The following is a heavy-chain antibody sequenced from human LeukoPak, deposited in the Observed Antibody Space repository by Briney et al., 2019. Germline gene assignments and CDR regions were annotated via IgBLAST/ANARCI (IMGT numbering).Heavy chain of an antibody. V-gene: IGHV3-30*02. CDR1: GFTFGSYG. CDR2: IRYDGSNK. CDR3: ARHQWELLRDAFDI. Sequence: GGSLRLSCAASGFTFGSYGMHWVRQAPGKGLEWVAFIRYDGSNKYYADSVKGRFTISRDNAKNSLYLQMNSLRAEDTAVYYCARHQWELLRDAFDIWGQGTMVTVSS. D-gene: IGHD1-26*01. J-gene: IGHJ3*02.